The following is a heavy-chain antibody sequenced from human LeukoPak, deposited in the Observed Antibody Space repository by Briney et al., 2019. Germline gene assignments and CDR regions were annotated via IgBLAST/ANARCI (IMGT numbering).Heavy chain of an antibody. J-gene: IGHJ4*02. CDR3: ARIYAY. CDR2: IYHSGST. D-gene: IGHD2/OR15-2a*01. CDR1: GYSISSGYY. V-gene: IGHV4-38-2*02. Sequence: SETLSLTCTVSGYSISSGYYWGWIRQPPGKGLEWIGSIYHSGSTYYNPSLKSRVTISVDTSKNQLSLKLSSVTAADTAVYYCARIYAYWGQGTLVTVSS.